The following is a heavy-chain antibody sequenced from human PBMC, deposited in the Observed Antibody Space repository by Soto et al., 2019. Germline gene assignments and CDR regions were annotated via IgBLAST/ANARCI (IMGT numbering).Heavy chain of an antibody. CDR2: IVVDSNTA. CDR1: GSTFNNFA. D-gene: IGHD1-26*01. J-gene: IGHJ4*02. CDR3: ARAIKRWEVNYYFDF. V-gene: IGHV1-69*06. Sequence: QVVLLQSGAEVKEPGSSVRVSCQVSGSTFNNFAFSWVRQAPGHGPEWMGGIVVDSNTAEYSQRFQDRVTITEDTSTDTLYVELGSLTFEDTAVYYCARAIKRWEVNYYFDFWGQGTLVTVSS.